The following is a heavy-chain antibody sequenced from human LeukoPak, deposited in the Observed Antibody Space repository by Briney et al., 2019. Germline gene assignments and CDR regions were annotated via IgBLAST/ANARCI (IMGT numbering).Heavy chain of an antibody. V-gene: IGHV1-2*02. J-gene: IGHJ4*02. CDR3: ARATYDILTGYLFDY. CDR1: GYTFTGYY. CDR2: TNPNSGGT. Sequence: GASVKVSCKASGYTFTGYYMHWVRQAPGQGLEWMGWTNPNSGGTNYAQKFQGRVTMTRDTSISTAYMELSRLRSDDTAVYYCARATYDILTGYLFDYWGQGTLVTVSS. D-gene: IGHD3-9*01.